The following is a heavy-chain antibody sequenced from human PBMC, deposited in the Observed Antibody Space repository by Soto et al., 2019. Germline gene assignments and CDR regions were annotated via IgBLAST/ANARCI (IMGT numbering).Heavy chain of an antibody. CDR2: IYYSGST. D-gene: IGHD6-19*01. CDR3: ARDRVGVAGHNWFDP. CDR1: GGSISSYY. Sequence: PSETLSLTCTVSGGSISSYYWSWIRQPPGKGLEWIGYIYYSGSTNYNPSLKSRVTISVDTSKNQFSLKLSSVTAADTAVYYCARDRVGVAGHNWFDPWGQATLVTVSS. V-gene: IGHV4-59*01. J-gene: IGHJ5*02.